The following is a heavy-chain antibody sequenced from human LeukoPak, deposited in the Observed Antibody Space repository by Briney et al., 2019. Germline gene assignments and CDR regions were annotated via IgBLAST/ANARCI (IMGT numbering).Heavy chain of an antibody. D-gene: IGHD5-12*01. CDR3: ARRRYSGYEGYFDY. J-gene: IGHJ4*02. V-gene: IGHV6-1*01. CDR2: AFHSSRWFI. Sequence: ASQTLSLTCALSGDSVSSNRAAWNWFRQSPSRGLEWLGRAFHSSRWFIDYAVSVKGRITINPDTSKNQLSLQLSSVTPEDTAVYYCARRRYSGYEGYFDYWGQGALVTVSS. CDR1: GDSVSSNRAA.